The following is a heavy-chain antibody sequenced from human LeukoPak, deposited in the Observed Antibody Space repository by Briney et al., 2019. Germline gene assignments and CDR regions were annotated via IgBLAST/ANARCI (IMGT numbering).Heavy chain of an antibody. V-gene: IGHV3-7*01. CDR2: IKEDGSEK. Sequence: GGSLRLSCAASGFTFSSYWMSWVRQAPGKGLEWVANIKEDGSEKYYVDSVKGRFTISRDNAKRSLYLQMNSLRAEDTAVYYCARDLISSISRGWFDPWGQGTLVTVSS. J-gene: IGHJ5*02. CDR1: GFTFSSYW. D-gene: IGHD2-2*01. CDR3: ARDLISSISRGWFDP.